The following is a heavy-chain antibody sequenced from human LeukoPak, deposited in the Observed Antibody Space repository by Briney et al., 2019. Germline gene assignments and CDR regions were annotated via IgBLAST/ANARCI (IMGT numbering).Heavy chain of an antibody. D-gene: IGHD7-27*01. CDR1: GFTVSSNY. CDR2: LYSDGTT. V-gene: IGHV3-53*01. Sequence: PGGSLRLSCAASGFTVSSNYMSWARQAPGKGQEWVSILYSDGTTYYADSVKGRFTISRDNSKNTLYLEMNNLRVEDTAVYYCAREPGDVNDYWGQGTLVTVSS. CDR3: AREPGDVNDY. J-gene: IGHJ4*02.